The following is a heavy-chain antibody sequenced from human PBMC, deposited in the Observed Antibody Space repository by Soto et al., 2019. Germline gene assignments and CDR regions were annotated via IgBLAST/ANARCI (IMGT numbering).Heavy chain of an antibody. D-gene: IGHD4-17*01. Sequence: QVQLQESGPGLVKPSETLSLPCTVSGGSISSYYWSWIRQPPGKGLEWIGDIYYSGSPNYHPSLNSRLPISVDTSQNQSSLKLSSVTEADTAVYYCACCGDYVLWGGGWFDPWGQGNLVTVSS. J-gene: IGHJ5*02. CDR2: IYYSGSP. CDR1: GGSISSYY. CDR3: ACCGDYVLWGGGWFDP. V-gene: IGHV4-59*01.